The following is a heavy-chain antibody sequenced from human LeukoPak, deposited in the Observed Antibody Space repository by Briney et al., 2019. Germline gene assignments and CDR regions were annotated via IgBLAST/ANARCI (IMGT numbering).Heavy chain of an antibody. Sequence: GGSLRFSCADSGLTFSSNWMSWVRQAPGKGLEWVAHIKPDGSEKYYVDSVKGRFTISRDNAENSLYLQMNSLRAEDTAVYYCARDRDWSFDYWGQGTLVTVSS. V-gene: IGHV3-7*05. CDR2: IKPDGSEK. J-gene: IGHJ4*02. CDR3: ARDRDWSFDY. D-gene: IGHD3/OR15-3a*01. CDR1: GLTFSSNW.